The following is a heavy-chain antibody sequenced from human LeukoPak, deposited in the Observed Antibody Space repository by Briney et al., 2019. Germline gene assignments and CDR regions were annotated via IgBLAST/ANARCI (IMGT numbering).Heavy chain of an antibody. CDR2: IYHSGST. CDR1: GGFISSGGYS. D-gene: IGHD3-10*01. Sequence: SETLSLTCAVSGGFISSGGYSWSWIRQPPGKGLEWIGYIYHSGSTYYNPSLRSRVTISVDRSKNQFSLKLSSVTAADTAVYYCARRFRFGEYGMDVWGQGTTVTVSS. J-gene: IGHJ6*02. V-gene: IGHV4-30-2*01. CDR3: ARRFRFGEYGMDV.